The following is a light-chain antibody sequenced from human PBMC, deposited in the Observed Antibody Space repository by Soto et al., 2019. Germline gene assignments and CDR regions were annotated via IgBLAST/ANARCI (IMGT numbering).Light chain of an antibody. V-gene: IGLV8-61*01. J-gene: IGLJ2*01. CDR1: SGSVSTTYY. Sequence: QAVVTQEPSFSVSPGGTVTLTCGLTSGSVSTTYYPSWYQQTPGQAPRTLIYSTNIRSSGVPDRFSGSILGNKAALTITGAQADDESDIHCMLYMGGGLVVFGGGTKLTVL. CDR3: MLYMGGGLVV. CDR2: STN.